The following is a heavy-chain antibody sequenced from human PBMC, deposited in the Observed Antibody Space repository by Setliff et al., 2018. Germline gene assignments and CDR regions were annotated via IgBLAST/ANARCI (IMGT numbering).Heavy chain of an antibody. CDR1: GGSISSGSYY. D-gene: IGHD5-12*01. V-gene: IGHV4-39*01. J-gene: IGHJ4*02. CDR3: ARLGYRGDLDY. Sequence: SETLSLTCTVSGGSISSGSYYWAWIRQPPGKGLEWIGSIYNSGSTYYNPSLKSRVSISVDTSKNQFSLKLSSVTAADTAVYYCARLGYRGDLDYWGQGALVTVSS. CDR2: IYNSGST.